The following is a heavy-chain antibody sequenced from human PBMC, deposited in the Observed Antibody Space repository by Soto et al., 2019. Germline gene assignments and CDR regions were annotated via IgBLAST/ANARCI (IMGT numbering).Heavy chain of an antibody. CDR2: INHSGST. CDR1: GGSFSGYY. Sequence: SETLSLTCAVYGGSFSGYYWSWIRQPPGKGLEWIGEINHSGSTNYNPSLKSRVTISVDTSKNQISLKLSSVTAADTAVYYCARSWGLFDYWGQGTLVTVSS. CDR3: ARSWGLFDY. V-gene: IGHV4-34*01. J-gene: IGHJ4*02. D-gene: IGHD7-27*01.